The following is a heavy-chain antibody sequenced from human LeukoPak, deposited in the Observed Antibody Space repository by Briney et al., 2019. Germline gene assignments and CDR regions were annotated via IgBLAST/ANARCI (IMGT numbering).Heavy chain of an antibody. V-gene: IGHV4-39*01. Sequence: SETLSLTCTVSGGSISSSSYYWGWIRQPPGKGLEWIGSIYHSGSTYYNPSLKSRVTISVDTSKNQFSLKLSSVTAADTAVYYCARHHHGYSSGWYERFDYWGQGTLVTVSS. J-gene: IGHJ4*02. CDR1: GGSISSSSYY. CDR2: IYHSGST. D-gene: IGHD6-19*01. CDR3: ARHHHGYSSGWYERFDY.